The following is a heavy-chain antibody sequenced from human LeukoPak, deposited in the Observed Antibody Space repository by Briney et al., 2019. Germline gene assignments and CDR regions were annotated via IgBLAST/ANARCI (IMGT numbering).Heavy chain of an antibody. CDR2: ISHTGSIT. V-gene: IGHV3-23*01. D-gene: IGHD3-10*01. J-gene: IGHJ2*01. CDR3: AKAPPPLLWFGELLGYWYFDL. Sequence: HPGGSLRLSCAGSGFTFGSYSMNWVRHAPGKGLEWVSYISHTGSITDYADSVKGRFTISRDNSKNTLYLQMNSLRAEDTAVYYCAKAPPPLLWFGELLGYWYFDLWGRGTLVTVSS. CDR1: GFTFGSYS.